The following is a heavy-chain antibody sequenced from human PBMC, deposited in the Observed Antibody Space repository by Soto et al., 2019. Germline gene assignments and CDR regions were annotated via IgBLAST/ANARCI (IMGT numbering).Heavy chain of an antibody. J-gene: IGHJ4*02. Sequence: SETLSLTCTVSGGSISNYYWSWIRQPPGKGPEWIGYIYYTGSTSYNPSLKSRATISVDTSKNQFSLKLSSVTAADTAVYYCARGSGSGYYFAFDYWGQGTPVTVSS. CDR2: IYYTGST. V-gene: IGHV4-59*01. CDR1: GGSISNYY. D-gene: IGHD3-22*01. CDR3: ARGSGSGYYFAFDY.